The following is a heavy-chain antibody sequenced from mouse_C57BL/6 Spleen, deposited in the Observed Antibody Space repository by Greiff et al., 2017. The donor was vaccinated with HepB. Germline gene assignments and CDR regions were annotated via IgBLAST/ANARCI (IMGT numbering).Heavy chain of an antibody. Sequence: QVQLQQSGAELVKPGASVKISCKASGYAFSSYWMNWVKQRPGKGLEWIGQIYPGDGDTNYNGKFKGKATLTADKSSSTAYMQLSSLTSEDSAVYFCARTGDYDENYAMDYWGQGTSVTVSS. V-gene: IGHV1-80*01. CDR2: IYPGDGDT. CDR3: ARTGDYDENYAMDY. J-gene: IGHJ4*01. CDR1: GYAFSSYW. D-gene: IGHD2-4*01.